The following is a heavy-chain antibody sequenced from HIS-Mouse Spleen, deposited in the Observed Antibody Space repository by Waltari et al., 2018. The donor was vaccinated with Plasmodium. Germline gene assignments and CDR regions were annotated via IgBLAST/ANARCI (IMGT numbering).Heavy chain of an antibody. D-gene: IGHD6-19*01. CDR1: GYPFPSYG. J-gene: IGHJ3*02. V-gene: IGHV1-18*01. CDR2: ISPYNGNT. Sequence: QAQQVQSGAEVKKPGASVKVSCKASGYPFPSYGISWVRQAPGQGLEWMGWISPYNGNTNFAQKLQGRVTMTTDTSTSTAYMEVRSLRSDDTAVYYCARGSAGDAFDIWGQGTMVTVSS. CDR3: ARGSAGDAFDI.